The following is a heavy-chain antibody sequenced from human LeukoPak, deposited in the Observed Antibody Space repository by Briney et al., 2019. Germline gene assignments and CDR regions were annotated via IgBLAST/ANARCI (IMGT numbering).Heavy chain of an antibody. CDR1: GFTFTTFW. D-gene: IGHD3-16*01. CDR3: ARDLRGSPDR. CDR2: INPDGRTT. V-gene: IGHV3-74*01. J-gene: IGHJ5*02. Sequence: GGSVRLSCSASGFTFTTFWMNWVRQVPGKGLVWVSLINPDGRTTTYAVSVKGRFTISRVNAKNTVYLQMNSLGGEDTAIYYCARDLRGSPDRWGQGTLVTVTS.